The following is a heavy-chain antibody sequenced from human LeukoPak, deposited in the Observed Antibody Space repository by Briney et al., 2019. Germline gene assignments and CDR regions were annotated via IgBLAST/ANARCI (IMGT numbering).Heavy chain of an antibody. CDR3: ARTTEDCSSTSCYQYWFDP. Sequence: ASVKVSCKASGYTFTSYGISWVRQAPGQGLEWMGWINPNSGGTNYAQKFQGRVTMTRDTSISTAYMELSRLRSDDTAVYYCARTTEDCSSTSCYQYWFDPWGQGTLVTVSS. CDR1: GYTFTSYG. D-gene: IGHD2-2*01. CDR2: INPNSGGT. V-gene: IGHV1-2*02. J-gene: IGHJ5*02.